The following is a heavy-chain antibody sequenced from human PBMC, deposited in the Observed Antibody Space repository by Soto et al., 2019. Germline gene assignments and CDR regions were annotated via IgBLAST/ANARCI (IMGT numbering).Heavy chain of an antibody. J-gene: IGHJ6*03. D-gene: IGHD2-15*01. CDR2: ISGSGGIT. Sequence: EVQLLESGGGLVQPGGSLRLSCAASGFSFSNFPMSWVRQASGKGLAWVSAISGSGGITYSADSVKGRFTISRDNAKNTLYLQMDRLRVEDTAVYYCAKSPAYCSGGTCYSDHYYYMDVWGKGTAVTVSS. CDR1: GFSFSNFP. CDR3: AKSPAYCSGGTCYSDHYYYMDV. V-gene: IGHV3-23*01.